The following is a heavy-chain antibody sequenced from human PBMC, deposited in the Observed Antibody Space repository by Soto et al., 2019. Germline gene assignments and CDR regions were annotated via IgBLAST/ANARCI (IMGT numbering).Heavy chain of an antibody. V-gene: IGHV4-30-2*01. Sequence: SLTFAFCWGSLNRGGYSWSWIRQPPGKGLEWIGYIYHSGSTYYNPSLKSRVTISVDRSKNQFSLKLSSVTAADTAVYYCARVPGPWGQGTLVIVSS. CDR2: IYHSGST. CDR1: WGSLNRGGYS. CDR3: ARVPGP. J-gene: IGHJ5*02.